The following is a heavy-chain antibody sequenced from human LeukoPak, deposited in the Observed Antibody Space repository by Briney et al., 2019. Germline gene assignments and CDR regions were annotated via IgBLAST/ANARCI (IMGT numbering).Heavy chain of an antibody. V-gene: IGHV4-59*02. CDR3: AKGWVYFDY. CDR2: IYNGGST. CDR1: GGSVSSSS. J-gene: IGHJ4*02. D-gene: IGHD1-26*01. Sequence: KASETLSLTCIVSGGSVSSSSWSWIRQPPGEGLERIGYIYNGGSTTYNPSLKSRVTISVDMSKNESSLRLTSVTAADTAVYYCAKGWVYFDYWGQGTLVTVSS.